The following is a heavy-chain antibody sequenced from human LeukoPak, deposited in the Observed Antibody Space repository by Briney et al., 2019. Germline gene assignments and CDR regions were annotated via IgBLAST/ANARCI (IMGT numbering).Heavy chain of an antibody. V-gene: IGHV1-8*01. J-gene: IGHJ4*02. CDR2: MNPNSGNT. CDR1: GYTFTSYD. Sequence: VASVKVSCKASGYTFTSYDINWVRQATGQGLEWMGWMNPNSGNTGYAQKFQGRVTMTRNTSISTAYMELSSLRSEDTAVYYCARLRRGAAGTSYYFDYWGQGTLVTVSS. D-gene: IGHD6-13*01. CDR3: ARLRRGAAGTSYYFDY.